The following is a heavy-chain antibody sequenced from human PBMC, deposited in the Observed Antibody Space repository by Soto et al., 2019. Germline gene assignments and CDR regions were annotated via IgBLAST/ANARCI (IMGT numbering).Heavy chain of an antibody. J-gene: IGHJ4*02. CDR2: ISYDGSNK. D-gene: IGHD6-19*01. CDR3: AKSPQEWLTNFAY. V-gene: IGHV3-30*18. CDR1: GFTFSSYG. Sequence: QVQLVESGGGVVQPGRSLRLSCAASGFTFSSYGMHWVRQAPGKGLEWVAVISYDGSNKYYADSVKGRFTISRDNSKNTLYLHMNSLRAEDTAVYYCAKSPQEWLTNFAYWGQGTLVTVSA.